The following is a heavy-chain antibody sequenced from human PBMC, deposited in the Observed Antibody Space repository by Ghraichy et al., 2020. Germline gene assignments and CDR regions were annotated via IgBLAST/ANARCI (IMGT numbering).Heavy chain of an antibody. V-gene: IGHV3-23*01. CDR1: GLAFSRYA. D-gene: IGHD2-8*02. CDR2: LSGSIVTT. J-gene: IGHJ4*02. Sequence: GGSLRLSCAASGLAFSRYAMSWVRQAPGKGPEWVSGLSGSIVTTYYADSVKGRFVISRDNSRNTLYLQMNSLRAEDTAIYYCELTGGSVLVPGVYWGQGTQVTVSS. CDR3: ELTGGSVLVPGVY.